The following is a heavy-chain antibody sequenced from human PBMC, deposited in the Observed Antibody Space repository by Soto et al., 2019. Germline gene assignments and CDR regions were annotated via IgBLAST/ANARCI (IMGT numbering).Heavy chain of an antibody. CDR1: GFTFSSYW. Sequence: GGSLRLSFEASGFTFSSYWMSWVRQAPGKGLEWVANIKQDGSEKYYVDSVKGRFTISRDNAKNSLYLQMNSLRAEDTAVYYCARDCGYSGYDPYDYWGQGTLVTVSS. V-gene: IGHV3-7*01. CDR2: IKQDGSEK. CDR3: ARDCGYSGYDPYDY. J-gene: IGHJ4*02. D-gene: IGHD5-12*01.